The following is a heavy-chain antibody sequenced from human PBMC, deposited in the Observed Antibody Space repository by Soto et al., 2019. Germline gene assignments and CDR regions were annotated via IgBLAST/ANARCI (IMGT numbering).Heavy chain of an antibody. Sequence: ASVKVSCKASGYTFTSYYMHWVRQAPGQGLEWMGIINPSGGSTSYAQKFQGRVTMTRDTSTSTVYMELSSLRSEDTAVYYCARENTLDGSFETFRPFEIWGQGKTVRVS. CDR3: ARENTLDGSFETFRPFEI. J-gene: IGHJ3*02. D-gene: IGHD1-26*01. CDR2: INPSGGST. V-gene: IGHV1-46*01. CDR1: GYTFTSYY.